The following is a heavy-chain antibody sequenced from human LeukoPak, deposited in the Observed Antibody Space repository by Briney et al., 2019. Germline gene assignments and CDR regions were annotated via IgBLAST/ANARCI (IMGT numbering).Heavy chain of an antibody. V-gene: IGHV3-7*01. J-gene: IGHJ5*02. CDR3: ARLGLEVGGPNWFDP. D-gene: IGHD1-1*01. CDR2: IKRDGSQK. CDR1: GFTFSSYG. Sequence: GGSLRLSCAASGFTFSSYGMHWVRQAPGKGLEWVAHIKRDGSQKYYLDSVKGRFTISRDNAKNSLYLQMNSLRVEDTAVYYCARLGLEVGGPNWFDPWGQGTLVTVSS.